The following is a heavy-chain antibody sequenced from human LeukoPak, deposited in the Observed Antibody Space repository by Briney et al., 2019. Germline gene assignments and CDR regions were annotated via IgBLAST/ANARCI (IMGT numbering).Heavy chain of an antibody. CDR2: ISGSSDSI. D-gene: IGHD3-3*01. CDR1: GFTFSSYG. Sequence: SGGSLRLSCAASGFTFSSYGMSWVRQAPGKGLEWVSGISGSSDSIKYADSVKGRLTISRDNSKNTLYLQMSSLRADDTAVYYCAKHHLWSENKRGFDYWGQGTLVTVSS. V-gene: IGHV3-23*01. J-gene: IGHJ4*02. CDR3: AKHHLWSENKRGFDY.